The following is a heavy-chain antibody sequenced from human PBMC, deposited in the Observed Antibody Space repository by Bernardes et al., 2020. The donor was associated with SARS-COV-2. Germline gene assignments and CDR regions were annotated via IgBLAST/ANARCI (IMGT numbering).Heavy chain of an antibody. CDR2: IYYSGST. CDR3: ARRGGVRYYFDY. J-gene: IGHJ4*02. V-gene: IGHV4-59*01. Sequence: SETLSLTCDVSGGSISSFYWSWIRQAPGKGLEWIGYIYYSGSTSYNPSLKSRVTISIGTSRTQFSLKLSSVTAADTAVYYCARRGGVRYYFDYWGKGSLVTVSS. D-gene: IGHD3-16*01. CDR1: GGSISSFY.